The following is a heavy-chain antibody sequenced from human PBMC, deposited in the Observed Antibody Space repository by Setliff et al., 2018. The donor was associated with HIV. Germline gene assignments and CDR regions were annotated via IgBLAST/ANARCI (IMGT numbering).Heavy chain of an antibody. Sequence: PSETLSLTCTVSGGSISSYYWSWIRQPPGKGLEWIGYIYTSGDTNYNPSLKSRVTISADVSKNQFSLKLSSVTAADTAVYYCARGGLTGVTTHFQHWGRGTLVTVSS. V-gene: IGHV4-4*08. J-gene: IGHJ1*01. CDR1: GGSISSYY. D-gene: IGHD4-17*01. CDR3: ARGGLTGVTTHFQH. CDR2: IYTSGDT.